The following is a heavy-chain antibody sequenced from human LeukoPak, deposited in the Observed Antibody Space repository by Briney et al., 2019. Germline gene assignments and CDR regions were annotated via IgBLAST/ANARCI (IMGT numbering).Heavy chain of an antibody. CDR1: GFTFSSYA. CDR2: ISSNGGST. D-gene: IGHD1-7*01. Sequence: GGSLRLSCAASGFTFSSYAMHWVRQAPGKGLEYVSAISSNGGSTYYANSVKGRFTISRDNSKNTLYLQMGSLRAEDMAVYYCATQGGLELRFDYWGQGTLVTVSS. V-gene: IGHV3-64*01. CDR3: ATQGGLELRFDY. J-gene: IGHJ4*02.